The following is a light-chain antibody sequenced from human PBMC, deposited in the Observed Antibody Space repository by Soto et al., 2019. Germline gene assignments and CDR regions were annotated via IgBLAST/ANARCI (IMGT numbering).Light chain of an antibody. CDR1: QSVRDRY. CDR2: DTS. J-gene: IGKJ1*01. V-gene: IGKV3-20*01. CDR3: QQYGSSPGT. Sequence: TQSPSTLSVSPGERATLSCRASQSVRDRYLAWYQQKPGQAPSLLIYDTSTRDTGVPDRFSGSGSGTDFALTISRVEPEDFAIYFCQQYGSSPGTFGQGTKVDIK.